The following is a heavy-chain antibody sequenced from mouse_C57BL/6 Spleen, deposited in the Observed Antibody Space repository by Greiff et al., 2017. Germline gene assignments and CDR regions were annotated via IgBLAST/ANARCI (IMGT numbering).Heavy chain of an antibody. CDR1: GYSFTGYY. V-gene: IGHV1-42*01. D-gene: IGHD1-1*01. J-gene: IGHJ2*01. CDR3: ARDVYYYGSSRPYFDY. Sequence: VQLQQSGPELVKPGASVKISCKASGYSFTGYYMNWVKQSPEKSLEWIGEINPSTGGTTYNQKFKAKATLTVDKSSSTAYMQLKSLTSEDSAVYYCARDVYYYGSSRPYFDYWGQGTTLTVSS. CDR2: INPSTGGT.